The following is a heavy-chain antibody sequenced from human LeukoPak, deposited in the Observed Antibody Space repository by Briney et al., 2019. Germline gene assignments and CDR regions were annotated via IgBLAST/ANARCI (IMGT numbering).Heavy chain of an antibody. CDR1: GFTVSSNY. J-gene: IGHJ5*02. CDR3: ARSLVVGATYPYH. V-gene: IGHV3-69-1*01. Sequence: GGSLRLSCAASGFTVSSNYMTWVRQAPGKGLEWVSYISSSSTIYYADSVKGRFTISRDNAKNSLYLQLNSLRAEDTAVYYCARSLVVGATYPYHWGQRTLVTVSS. CDR2: ISSSSTI. D-gene: IGHD1-26*01.